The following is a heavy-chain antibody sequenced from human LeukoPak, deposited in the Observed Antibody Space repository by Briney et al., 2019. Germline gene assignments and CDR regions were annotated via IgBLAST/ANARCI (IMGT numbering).Heavy chain of an antibody. V-gene: IGHV4-59*01. Sequence: SETLSLTCTVSGGSISSYSWSWIRQPPGKGLEWIAYIYYSGSTNYNPSLKSRVTISVATSNNQFSLKLSSVTAADTAVYYCARAHDVTAWAYFDYWGQGTLVTVSS. CDR2: IYYSGST. D-gene: IGHD1-26*01. CDR3: ARAHDVTAWAYFDY. CDR1: GGSISSYS. J-gene: IGHJ4*02.